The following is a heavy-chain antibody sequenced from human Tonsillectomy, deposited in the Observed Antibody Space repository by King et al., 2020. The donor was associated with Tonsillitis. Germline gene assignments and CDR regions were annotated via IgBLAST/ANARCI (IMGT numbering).Heavy chain of an antibody. CDR3: AKGPPTTVATRGAWEM. J-gene: IGHJ3*01. D-gene: IGHD4-23*01. CDR2: ISGSGANT. V-gene: IGHV3-23*04. CDR1: GFIFETYA. Sequence: VQLVESGGGLVQPGGSLTLSCAASGFIFETYAMTWVRQAPGKGLQWVSSISGSGANTYYGDSVKGRFTISRDNSRNTLYLQLNGLRAEDTAVYYCAKGPPTTVATRGAWEMWGQGTMGTVSS.